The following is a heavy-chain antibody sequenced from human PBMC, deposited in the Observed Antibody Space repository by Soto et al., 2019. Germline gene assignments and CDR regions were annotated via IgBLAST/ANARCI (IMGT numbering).Heavy chain of an antibody. CDR1: GFTFSSYT. V-gene: IGHV3-21*01. CDR2: FSSGSGYI. CDR3: TRDLNPNFYGSGMDV. J-gene: IGHJ6*02. Sequence: EVQLVESGGGLVKPGGSLRLSCAASGFTFSSYTMNWVRQAPGKGLEWVSSFSSGSGYIYYADSVKGRVTISRDNAKNSLYLQMNRLRAEDTAVYYCTRDLNPNFYGSGMDVWGQGTTVIVSS. D-gene: IGHD3-10*01.